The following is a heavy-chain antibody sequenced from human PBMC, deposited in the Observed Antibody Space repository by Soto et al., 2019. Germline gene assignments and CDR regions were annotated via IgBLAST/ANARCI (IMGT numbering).Heavy chain of an antibody. CDR1: GDSVSSNSAA. D-gene: IGHD6-13*01. J-gene: IGHJ6*02. CDR3: ASEGVAAAAKGYYYYGMDV. Sequence: SQTLSLTCASPGDSVSSNSAAWNWIRQSPSRGLEWLGRTYYRSKWYNDYAVSVKSRITINPDTSKNQFSLQLNSVTPEDTAVYYCASEGVAAAAKGYYYYGMDVWGQGTTVTVSS. V-gene: IGHV6-1*01. CDR2: TYYRSKWYN.